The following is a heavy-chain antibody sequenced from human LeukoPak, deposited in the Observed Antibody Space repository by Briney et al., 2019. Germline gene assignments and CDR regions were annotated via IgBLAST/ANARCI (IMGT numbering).Heavy chain of an antibody. D-gene: IGHD4-23*01. CDR3: ARDLDDGGKSVYYFDN. J-gene: IGHJ4*02. V-gene: IGHV4-59*01. CDR1: GGSISSYY. CDR2: IYYRGST. Sequence: SETLSLTCTISGGSISSYYWSWIRQPPGKGLEWIGYIYYRGSTNYNPSLKSRVSISVDTSKNQFSLKLSSLTSADTAVYYCARDLDDGGKSVYYFDNWGQGTLVTVSS.